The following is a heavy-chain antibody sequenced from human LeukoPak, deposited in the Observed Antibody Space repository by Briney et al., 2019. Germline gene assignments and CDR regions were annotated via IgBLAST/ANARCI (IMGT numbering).Heavy chain of an antibody. J-gene: IGHJ4*02. Sequence: GESLKISCKGSGYSFTSYWIGWVRQMPGKGLEWMGIIYPGDSDTRYSPSFQGQVTISADKSISTAYLQWISLKASDTAMYYCASLPRAYYYDSSGYYYVPYFDYWGQGTLVTVSS. CDR1: GYSFTSYW. CDR2: IYPGDSDT. D-gene: IGHD3-22*01. V-gene: IGHV5-51*01. CDR3: ASLPRAYYYDSSGYYYVPYFDY.